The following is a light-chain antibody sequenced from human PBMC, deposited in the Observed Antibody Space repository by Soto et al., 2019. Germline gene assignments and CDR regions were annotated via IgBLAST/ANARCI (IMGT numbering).Light chain of an antibody. CDR3: QTWGTGIWV. CDR2: LNSDGSH. J-gene: IGLJ3*02. CDR1: SGHSSYA. V-gene: IGLV4-69*01. Sequence: QLVLTQSPSASASLGASVKLTCTLSSGHSSYAIAWHQQQPEKGPRYLMKLNSDGSHSKGDGIPDRFSGSSSGAERYLTISSLQSEDEADYYCQTWGTGIWVFGGGT.